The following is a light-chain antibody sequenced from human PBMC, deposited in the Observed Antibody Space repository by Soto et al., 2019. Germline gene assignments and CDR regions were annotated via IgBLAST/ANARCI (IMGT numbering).Light chain of an antibody. Sequence: DIRLTQSPSFLSASVGDRVTITCRASQGISDYLAWYQQEPGKAPKVLIYITSTLQSGVPSRFSGSGSGTEFTLTISSLQPEDSATYYCQQLRSYPLPFGGGTKVEI. CDR2: ITS. V-gene: IGKV1-9*01. CDR3: QQLRSYPLP. J-gene: IGKJ4*01. CDR1: QGISDY.